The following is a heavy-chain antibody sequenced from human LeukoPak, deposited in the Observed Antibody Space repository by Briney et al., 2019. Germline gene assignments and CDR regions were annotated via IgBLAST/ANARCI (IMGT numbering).Heavy chain of an antibody. CDR2: IRNKAKSYKT. V-gene: IGHV3-72*01. CDR3: AKDLAAALFVSDY. Sequence: GGSLRLSCAASGFTFSDHQMDWVRQAPGKGLEWVGRIRNKAKSYKTEYAASVEGRFTISRDDSKNSLYLQMNSLRAEDTAVYYCAKDLAAALFVSDYWGQGTLVTVSS. D-gene: IGHD6-13*01. CDR1: GFTFSDHQ. J-gene: IGHJ4*02.